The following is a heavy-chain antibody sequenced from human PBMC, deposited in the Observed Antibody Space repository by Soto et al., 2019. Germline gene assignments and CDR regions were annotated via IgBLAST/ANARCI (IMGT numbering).Heavy chain of an antibody. CDR3: ARGYASGLPGY. V-gene: IGHV4-30-2*01. CDR1: GGSISSGGYS. D-gene: IGHD6-19*01. J-gene: IGHJ4*02. CDR2: IYDSGNT. Sequence: QLQLQESGSGLVKPSQTLSLTCAVSGGSISSGGYSWNWIRQPPGKGLEWIGYIYDSGNTNFNPSLRSRLSISADRSKNHFSMNLTSVTAADTAVYYCARGYASGLPGYWGQGILVTVSS.